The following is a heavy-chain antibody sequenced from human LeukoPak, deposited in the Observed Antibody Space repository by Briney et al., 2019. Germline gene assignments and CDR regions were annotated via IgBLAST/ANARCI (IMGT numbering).Heavy chain of an antibody. Sequence: GGSLRLSCAASGFTFSDYYMSWIRQAPGKGLEWVSYISSSGSTIYYADSVKGRFTISRDNAKNSLYLQMNSLRAEDTAVYYCARGVSSSWGETNWFDPWGQGTLVTVSS. J-gene: IGHJ5*02. CDR3: ARGVSSSWGETNWFDP. CDR2: ISSSGSTI. V-gene: IGHV3-11*04. CDR1: GFTFSDYY. D-gene: IGHD6-13*01.